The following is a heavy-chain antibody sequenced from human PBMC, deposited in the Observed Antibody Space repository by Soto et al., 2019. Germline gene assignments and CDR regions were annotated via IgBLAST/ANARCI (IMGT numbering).Heavy chain of an antibody. CDR3: ARDLGAVGEEWLPDY. D-gene: IGHD3-16*01. CDR1: GFTFSSYG. V-gene: IGHV3-33*01. Sequence: QVQLVESGGGVVQPGRSLRLSCAASGFTFSSYGMHWVRQAPGKGLEWVAVIWYDGSNKYYADSVKGRFTISRDNSKNTLYLQMNSLRAEDTAVYYCARDLGAVGEEWLPDYWGQGTLVTVSS. CDR2: IWYDGSNK. J-gene: IGHJ4*02.